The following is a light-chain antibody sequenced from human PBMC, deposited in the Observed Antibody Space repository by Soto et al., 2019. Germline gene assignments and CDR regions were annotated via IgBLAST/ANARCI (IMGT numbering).Light chain of an antibody. J-gene: IGKJ5*01. CDR2: DAS. CDR1: QSVTTF. CDR3: QQRSNWHPPIT. V-gene: IGKV3-11*01. Sequence: EIVLTQSPATLSLSPGERATLSCRASQSVTTFLAWYQQKPGQAPRLLIYDASDRAPGVPARFGGSGSGTGLTLTINNLEPEDSEVYYYQQRSNWHPPITFGQGTRLDIK.